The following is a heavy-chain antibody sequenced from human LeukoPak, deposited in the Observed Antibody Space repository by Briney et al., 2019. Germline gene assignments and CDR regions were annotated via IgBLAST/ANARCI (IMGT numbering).Heavy chain of an antibody. CDR3: ATGVSGSGKGGFDY. J-gene: IGHJ4*02. D-gene: IGHD3-10*01. CDR2: IYYSGSA. CDR1: GGSISSGGYY. V-gene: IGHV4-31*03. Sequence: SETLSLTCTVSGGSISSGGYYWSGIRQHPGKGLEWIAYIYYSGSAYYNPSLKSRVTISVDTSKNQFSLKLSSVTAADTAVYYCATGVSGSGKGGFDYWGQGTLVTVSS.